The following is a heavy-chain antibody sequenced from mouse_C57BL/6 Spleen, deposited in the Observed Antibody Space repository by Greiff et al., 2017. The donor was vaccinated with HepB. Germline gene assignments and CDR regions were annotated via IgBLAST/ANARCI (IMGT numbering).Heavy chain of an antibody. Sequence: QVQLKESGAELVRPGASVTLSCKASGYTFTDYEMHWVKQTPVHGLEWIGAIDPETGGTAYNQKFKGKAILTADKSSSTAYMELRSLTSEDSAVYYCTRNDYYGSSHEGYFDVWGTGTTVTVSS. D-gene: IGHD1-1*01. V-gene: IGHV1-15*01. CDR2: IDPETGGT. CDR3: TRNDYYGSSHEGYFDV. CDR1: GYTFTDYE. J-gene: IGHJ1*03.